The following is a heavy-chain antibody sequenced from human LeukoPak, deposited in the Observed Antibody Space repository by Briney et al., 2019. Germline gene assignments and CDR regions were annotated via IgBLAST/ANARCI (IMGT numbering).Heavy chain of an antibody. CDR2: MYSRGDT. CDR1: GFTVSDNY. D-gene: IGHD6-13*01. CDR3: ARDAPQVPAAGVLAS. J-gene: IGHJ5*02. V-gene: IGHV3-53*01. Sequence: GGSLRLSCAASGFTVSDNYMSWVRRAPGKGLEWVSVMYSRGDTYYANSVKGRFTFSRDISKNTLYLQMNGLRTEDTAMYYCARDAPQVPAAGVLASWGQGTLVIVSS.